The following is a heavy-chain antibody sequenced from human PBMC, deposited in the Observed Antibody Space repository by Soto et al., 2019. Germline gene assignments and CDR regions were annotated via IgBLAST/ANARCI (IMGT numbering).Heavy chain of an antibody. V-gene: IGHV3-23*01. CDR2: ISGSGGST. CDR3: ANGVVCSNDRSIYFAY. Sequence: HPGWSLRFPGAASAFTVRSYAMSWVRQSPGKGLEWVSAISGSGGSTYYADSVKGRLTISRGNPTDTLNLQMKRLAAEETAVYYCANGVVCSNDRSIYFAYWGQGALFTVS. J-gene: IGHJ4*02. CDR1: AFTVRSYA. D-gene: IGHD3-22*01.